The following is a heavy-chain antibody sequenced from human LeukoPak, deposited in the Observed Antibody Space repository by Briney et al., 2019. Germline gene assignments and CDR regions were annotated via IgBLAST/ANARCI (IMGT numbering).Heavy chain of an antibody. J-gene: IGHJ4*02. CDR2: ISGSGSST. CDR1: GFTFSSYA. Sequence: AGGSLRLSCAASGFTFSSYAMSWVRQAPGKGLEWVSAISGSGSSTYYADSVKGRLTISRDNSKNTLYLQMNSLRAEDTAVYYCAKGGSLLVFDYWGQGTLVTVSS. V-gene: IGHV3-23*01. CDR3: AKGGSLLVFDY. D-gene: IGHD1-26*01.